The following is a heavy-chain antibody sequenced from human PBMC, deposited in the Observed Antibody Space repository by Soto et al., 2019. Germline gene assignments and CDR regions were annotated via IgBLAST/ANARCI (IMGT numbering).Heavy chain of an antibody. CDR2: TNAGNGNT. D-gene: IGHD3-3*01. CDR3: ARTDFWSGYPRVGDYYGMDV. V-gene: IGHV1-3*01. J-gene: IGHJ6*02. CDR1: GYTFTSYA. Sequence: ASVKVSCKASGYTFTSYAMHWVRQAPGQRLEWMGWTNAGNGNTKYSQKFQGRVTITRDTSAGTAYMELSSLRSEDTAVYYCARTDFWSGYPRVGDYYGMDVWGQGTTVTVSS.